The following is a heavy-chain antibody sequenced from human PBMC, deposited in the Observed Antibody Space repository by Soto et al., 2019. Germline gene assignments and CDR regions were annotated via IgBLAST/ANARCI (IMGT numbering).Heavy chain of an antibody. CDR1: GFTFSSYS. CDR2: ISSSGSTI. J-gene: IGHJ6*02. V-gene: IGHV3-48*02. D-gene: IGHD3-3*01. Sequence: GGSLRLSCAASGFTFSSYSMNWVRQAPGKGLEWVSYISSSGSTIYYADSVKGRFTISRDNAKNSLYLQMNSLRDEDTAVYYCARDQDTIFGVVSGYYYGMDVWGQGTTVTVSS. CDR3: ARDQDTIFGVVSGYYYGMDV.